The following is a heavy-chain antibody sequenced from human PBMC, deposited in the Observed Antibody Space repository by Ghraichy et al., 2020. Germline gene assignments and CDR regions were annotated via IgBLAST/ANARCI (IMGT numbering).Heavy chain of an antibody. CDR3: TRRDSGSNYGYYYYGMDV. CDR2: IRSKAYGGTT. D-gene: IGHD1-26*01. CDR1: GFTFGDYA. Sequence: GGSLRLSCTASGFTFGDYAMSWFRQAPGKGLEWVGFIRSKAYGGTTEYVASVKGRFTISRDDSKNIAYLQMNSLKTEDTAVYYCTRRDSGSNYGYYYYGMDVWGQGTTVTVSS. V-gene: IGHV3-49*03. J-gene: IGHJ6*02.